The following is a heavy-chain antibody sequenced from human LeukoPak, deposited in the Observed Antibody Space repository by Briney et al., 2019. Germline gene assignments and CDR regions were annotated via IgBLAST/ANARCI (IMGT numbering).Heavy chain of an antibody. CDR3: ARTPPTTVTRYYYYYMDV. CDR1: GDSISSDSYQ. V-gene: IGHV4-39*01. D-gene: IGHD4-17*01. CDR2: IYYSGST. Sequence: KPSETLSLTCTVSGDSISSDSYQWGWIRQPPGKGLEWIGSIYYSGSTHYNPSLKSRVTISVDSSKTQFSLMLTSVTAADTAVYYCARTPPTTVTRYYYYYMDVWGKGTTVTVSS. J-gene: IGHJ6*03.